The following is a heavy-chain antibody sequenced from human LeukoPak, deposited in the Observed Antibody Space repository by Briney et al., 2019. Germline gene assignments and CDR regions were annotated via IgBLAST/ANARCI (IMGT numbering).Heavy chain of an antibody. Sequence: PGGSLRLSFAASGFTFSSYEMNWVRQAPGKGLEWVSYISSSGSTIYYADSVKGRFTISRDNAKNSLYLQMNSLRAEDTALYYCAKDIGSGLYYYYYMDVWGKGTTVTISS. J-gene: IGHJ6*03. D-gene: IGHD3-10*01. V-gene: IGHV3-48*03. CDR1: GFTFSSYE. CDR2: ISSSGSTI. CDR3: AKDIGSGLYYYYYMDV.